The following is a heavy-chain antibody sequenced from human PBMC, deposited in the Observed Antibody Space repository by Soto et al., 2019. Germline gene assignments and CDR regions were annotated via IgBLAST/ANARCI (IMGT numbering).Heavy chain of an antibody. CDR1: GFTFSSYW. CDR3: ARAVRGSSRRDYFDY. Sequence: PVGSLRLSCAASGFTFSSYWMHWVRQAPGKGLVWVSRINSDGSSTSYADSVKGRFTISRDNAKITLYLQMNSLRAEDTAVYYCARAVRGSSRRDYFDYWGQGTLVTVSS. J-gene: IGHJ4*02. V-gene: IGHV3-74*01. CDR2: INSDGSST. D-gene: IGHD1-26*01.